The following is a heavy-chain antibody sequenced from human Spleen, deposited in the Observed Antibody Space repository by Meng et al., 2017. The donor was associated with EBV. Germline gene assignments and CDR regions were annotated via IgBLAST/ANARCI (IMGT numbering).Heavy chain of an antibody. CDR1: GGTFRSDA. V-gene: IGHV1-69*01. J-gene: IGHJ4*02. Sequence: QVQLVQSGAEVKKPGSSVKVSCKTSGGTFRSDAVSWVRQAPGQGLEWMGGLIPMSDAPYYAQKFQDRDTITADESTSTHYMDLSGLRSEDTAVYYCASESGRGFTPDYWGQGTLVTVSS. D-gene: IGHD3-10*01. CDR2: LIPMSDAP. CDR3: ASESGRGFTPDY.